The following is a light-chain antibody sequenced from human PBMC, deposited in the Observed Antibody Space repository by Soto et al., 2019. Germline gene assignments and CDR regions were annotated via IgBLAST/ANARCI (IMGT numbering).Light chain of an antibody. J-gene: IGKJ1*01. CDR3: QQANSFPWT. CDR2: GAF. CDR1: QGISTW. Sequence: DIQMTQSPSSVSASVGDSVTITCRASQGISTWLAWYQQKLGKAPKLLIHGAFRLQSGIPSRFRGGASGTDFTLTISSLQPEDSATYYCQQANSFPWTFXQGTKADIK. V-gene: IGKV1-12*01.